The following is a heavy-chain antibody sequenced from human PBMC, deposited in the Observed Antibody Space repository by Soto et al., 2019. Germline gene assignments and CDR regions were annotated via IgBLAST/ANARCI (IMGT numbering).Heavy chain of an antibody. D-gene: IGHD2-15*01. CDR3: ARDRVDCSGGNCWRSVEDT. CDR1: GYTFTSYY. J-gene: IGHJ5*02. V-gene: IGHV1-46*01. CDR2: IDPSGGGT. Sequence: QVQLVQSGAEVKKPGASVKVSCKASGYTFTSYYMHWVRQAPGQGLEWMGIIDPSGGGTSYAQKFQGRLTMTRDTSTSTVYMELSSLRSEETAVYYCARDRVDCSGGNCWRSVEDTWGQGTLVTVSS.